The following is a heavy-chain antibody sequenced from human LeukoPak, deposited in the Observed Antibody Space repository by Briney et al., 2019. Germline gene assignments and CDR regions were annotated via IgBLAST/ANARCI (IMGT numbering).Heavy chain of an antibody. CDR2: IYDSGST. CDR3: ASYYYDSSGYSLYYFDY. Sequence: PSETLSLTCTVSGGSIRSSYYYWGWIRQPPGKGLEWIGSIYDSGSTYYNPSLKSRVTISVDTSKNQFSLKLSSVTAADTAVYYCASYYYDSSGYSLYYFDYWGQGTLVTVSS. D-gene: IGHD3-22*01. V-gene: IGHV4-39*07. CDR1: GGSIRSSYYY. J-gene: IGHJ4*02.